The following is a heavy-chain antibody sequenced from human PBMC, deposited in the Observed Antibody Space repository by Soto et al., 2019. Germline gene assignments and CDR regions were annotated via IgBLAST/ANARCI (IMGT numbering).Heavy chain of an antibody. V-gene: IGHV4-61*03. CDR1: GDSVTSGSYY. CDR3: AREWGLLPYYVMNV. J-gene: IGHJ6*02. D-gene: IGHD7-27*01. Sequence: SETLSLTCIVSGDSVTSGSYYWTWLRQPPGKGLEWIGYSSYTGRTKYNTSRQSRVTISVDTAKNDCSLNLSSVTAADTAVYFCAREWGLLPYYVMNVWGHGTAVTVSS. CDR2: SSYTGRT.